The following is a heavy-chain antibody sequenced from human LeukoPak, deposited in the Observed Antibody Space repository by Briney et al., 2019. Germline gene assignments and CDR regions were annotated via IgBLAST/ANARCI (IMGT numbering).Heavy chain of an antibody. Sequence: PSETLSLTCTVSGGSISSSSYYWGWIRQPPGKGLEWIGSIYYSGSTYYNPSLKSRVTISVDTSKNQFSLKLSSVTAADTAVYYCASDHIAAAGVDWFDPWGQGTLVTVSS. CDR1: GGSISSSSYY. V-gene: IGHV4-39*01. J-gene: IGHJ5*02. CDR3: ASDHIAAAGVDWFDP. D-gene: IGHD6-13*01. CDR2: IYYSGST.